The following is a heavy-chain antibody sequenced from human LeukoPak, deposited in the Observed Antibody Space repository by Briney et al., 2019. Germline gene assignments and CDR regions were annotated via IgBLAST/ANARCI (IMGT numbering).Heavy chain of an antibody. CDR1: GFTFSSYE. Sequence: GGSLRLSCAASGFTFSSYEMNWVRQAPGKGLEWVSYISSSGSTIYYADSVKGRFTISRDNAKNSLYLQMNSLRAEDTAVYYCARGSIMVVTAINYFDYWGQGTLVTVSS. CDR2: ISSSGSTI. V-gene: IGHV3-48*03. D-gene: IGHD2-21*02. CDR3: ARGSIMVVTAINYFDY. J-gene: IGHJ4*02.